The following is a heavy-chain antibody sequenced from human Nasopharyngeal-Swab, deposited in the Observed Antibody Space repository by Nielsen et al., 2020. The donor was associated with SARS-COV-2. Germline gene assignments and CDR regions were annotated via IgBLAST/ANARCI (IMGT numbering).Heavy chain of an antibody. J-gene: IGHJ4*02. CDR3: AKDHFYDSGSYDRLYFDF. Sequence: GGSLRLSCAAFGFTLSDYAMHWVRQAPGKGLEWVALFSYDGSKRYFADSMKGRFSISRDNIKNILYLQMDSLRADDTAVYYCAKDHFYDSGSYDRLYFDFWGQGTLVTVSS. CDR1: GFTLSDYA. D-gene: IGHD3-10*01. CDR2: FSYDGSKR. V-gene: IGHV3-30*18.